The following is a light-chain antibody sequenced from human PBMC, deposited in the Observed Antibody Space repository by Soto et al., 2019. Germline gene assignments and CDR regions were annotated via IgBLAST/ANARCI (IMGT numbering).Light chain of an antibody. CDR1: SSNIGAGYD. V-gene: IGLV1-40*01. CDR2: GNS. CDR3: QSYDSSLSDV. J-gene: IGLJ1*01. Sequence: QSVLTQPPSVSGAPGQRVTISRTGSSSNIGAGYDVHWYQQLPGTDPKLLIYGNSNRPSGVPDRFSGSKSGTSASLAITGLQAEDEADYYCQSYDSSLSDVFGTGTKLTVL.